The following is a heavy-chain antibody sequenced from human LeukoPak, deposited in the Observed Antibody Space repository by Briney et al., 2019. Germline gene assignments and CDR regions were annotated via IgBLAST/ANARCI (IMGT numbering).Heavy chain of an antibody. V-gene: IGHV1-2*02. CDR2: INAESGET. Sequence: ASVKVSCKASGYTFSGHYMHWIRQAPGQGLEWMGWINAESGETKYAQKFQGRVTMTRDTSISTAYMELSRLTSDDTAVYYCARGNLEGSKNQLRYWGQGTLVTVSS. CDR3: ARGNLEGSKNQLRY. CDR1: GYTFSGHY. D-gene: IGHD2-2*01. J-gene: IGHJ4*02.